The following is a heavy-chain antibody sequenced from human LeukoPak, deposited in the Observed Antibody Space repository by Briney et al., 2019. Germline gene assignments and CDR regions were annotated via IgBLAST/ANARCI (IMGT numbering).Heavy chain of an antibody. Sequence: SETLSLTCAVYGGSFSGYYWSWIRQPPGKGLEWIGEINHSGSTNYNPSLKSRVTISVDTSRNQFSLKLSSVTAADTAVYYCARGPYYDPLPWGQGTLVTVSS. V-gene: IGHV4-34*01. CDR1: GGSFSGYY. D-gene: IGHD3-22*01. CDR2: INHSGST. CDR3: ARGPYYDPLP. J-gene: IGHJ4*02.